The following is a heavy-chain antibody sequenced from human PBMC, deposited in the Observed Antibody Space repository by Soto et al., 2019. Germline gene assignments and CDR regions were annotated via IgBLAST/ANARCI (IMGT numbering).Heavy chain of an antibody. V-gene: IGHV1-46*01. Sequence: GASVKVSCKASGYTFTNYYIHWVRQAPGQGLEWMAIINPSGGSTTYAQKFQGRITMTRDTYTSTVYMEVSSLRSEDTAVYYCARGGPEMATIGSFDCWAQGTMVTVSS. CDR1: GYTFTNYY. CDR3: ARGGPEMATIGSFDC. D-gene: IGHD3-16*01. CDR2: INPSGGST. J-gene: IGHJ4*02.